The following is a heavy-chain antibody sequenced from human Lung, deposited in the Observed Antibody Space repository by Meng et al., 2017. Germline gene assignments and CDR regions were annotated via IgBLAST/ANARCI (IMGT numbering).Heavy chain of an antibody. CDR3: ARDEDISAAGKLFGDY. CDR2: IDPNNDHT. V-gene: IGHV1-2*06. CDR1: GYTFAAYL. D-gene: IGHD6-13*01. J-gene: IGHJ4*02. Sequence: GQLLQSGLELMKHVASVKRSCKPSGYTFAAYLIHWLRQAPGQGLEWMGRIDPNNDHTQYAQNFQGRVTMTSDTSINTVYMELNGLRSDDTAVYYCARDEDISAAGKLFGDYWGQGTLVTVSS.